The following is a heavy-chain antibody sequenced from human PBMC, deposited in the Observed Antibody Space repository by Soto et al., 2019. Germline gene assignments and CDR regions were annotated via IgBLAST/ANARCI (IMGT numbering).Heavy chain of an antibody. Sequence: GGSLRLSCAASGFTFSSYSMNWVRQAPGKGLEWVSSISSSSSYIYYADSVKGRFTISRDNAKNSLYLQMNSLRAEDTAVYYCARDLLKVGFDYWGQGTLVTVSS. V-gene: IGHV3-21*01. CDR2: ISSSSSYI. D-gene: IGHD3-22*01. J-gene: IGHJ4*02. CDR3: ARDLLKVGFDY. CDR1: GFTFSSYS.